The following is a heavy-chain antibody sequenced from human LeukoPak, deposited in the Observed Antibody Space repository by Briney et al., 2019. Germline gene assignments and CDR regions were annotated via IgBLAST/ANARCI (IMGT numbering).Heavy chain of an antibody. J-gene: IGHJ6*02. CDR2: MNPNSGNT. CDR1: GYTFTSYD. Sequence: ASVTVSCKASGYTFTSYDINWVRQATGQGLEWTGWMNPNSGNTGYAQKFQGRVTMTRNTSISTAYMELSSLRSEDTAVYYCARARYFDWTTSYGMDVWGQGTTVTVSS. V-gene: IGHV1-8*01. CDR3: ARARYFDWTTSYGMDV. D-gene: IGHD3-9*01.